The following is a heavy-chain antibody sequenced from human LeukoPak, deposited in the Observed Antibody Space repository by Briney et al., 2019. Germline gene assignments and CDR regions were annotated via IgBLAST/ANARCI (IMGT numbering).Heavy chain of an antibody. Sequence: SETLSLTCTVSGASLGSSAHYWGWIRQPPGRGLEWIRTIYYSGTTYYNPSLKSRVTISLDTSKNHFSLKLSSVTAADTAVYYCAKCPNDAFDIWGQGTMVTVSS. V-gene: IGHV4-39*02. CDR2: IYYSGTT. CDR3: AKCPNDAFDI. J-gene: IGHJ3*02. D-gene: IGHD2-2*01. CDR1: GASLGSSAHY.